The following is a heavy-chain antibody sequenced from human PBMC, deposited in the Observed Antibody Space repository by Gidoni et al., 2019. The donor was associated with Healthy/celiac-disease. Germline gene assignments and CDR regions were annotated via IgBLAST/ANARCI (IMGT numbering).Heavy chain of an antibody. CDR2: ISWNSGSI. V-gene: IGHV3-9*01. CDR1: GFTFDDYA. D-gene: IGHD6-13*01. CDR3: AKDITGEGIAAAGYYGMDV. J-gene: IGHJ6*02. Sequence: EVQLVESGGGLVQPGRSLRLSCAASGFTFDDYAMHWVRQAPGKGLGLVSGISWNSGSIGYADSVKGRFTISRDNAKNSLYLQMNSLRAEDTALYYCAKDITGEGIAAAGYYGMDVWGQGTTVTVSS.